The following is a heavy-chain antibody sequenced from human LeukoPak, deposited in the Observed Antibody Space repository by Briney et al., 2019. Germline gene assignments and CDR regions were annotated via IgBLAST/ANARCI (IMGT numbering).Heavy chain of an antibody. CDR2: ISAYNGNT. CDR1: GYTFTSYG. CDR3: AADGGSGWPPGAFDI. J-gene: IGHJ3*02. V-gene: IGHV1-18*01. Sequence: ASVKVSCKASGYTFTSYGISWVRQAPGQGLEWMGWISAYNGNTNYAQKLQGRVTMTTDTSTSTAYMELRSLRPDDTAVYYCAADGGSGWPPGAFDIWGQGTMVTVSS. D-gene: IGHD6-19*01.